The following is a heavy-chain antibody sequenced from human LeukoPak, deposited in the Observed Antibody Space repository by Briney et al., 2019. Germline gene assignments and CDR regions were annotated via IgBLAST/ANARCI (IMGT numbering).Heavy chain of an antibody. D-gene: IGHD6-6*01. V-gene: IGHV4-59*08. CDR1: GGSISSYY. J-gene: IGHJ4*02. CDR3: ARQTAGSPSYFDS. Sequence: PSETLSLTCTVSGGSISSYYWSWVRQTPGKGLEWIGYIYYSGSTSYNPSLKSRVTTSVDTSKNQFSLQLSSVTAADTAVYYCARQTAGSPSYFDSWGQGILVTVSS. CDR2: IYYSGST.